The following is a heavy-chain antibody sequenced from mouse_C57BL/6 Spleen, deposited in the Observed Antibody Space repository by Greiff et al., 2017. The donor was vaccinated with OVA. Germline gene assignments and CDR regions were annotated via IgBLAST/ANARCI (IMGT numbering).Heavy chain of an antibody. D-gene: IGHD1-1*01. V-gene: IGHV1-59*01. CDR2: IDPSDSYT. Sequence: VQLQQPGAELVRPGTSVKLSCKASGYTFPSYWMHWVKQRPGQGLEWIGVIDPSDSYTNYNQKFKGKATLTVDTSSSTAYMQLSSLTSEDSAVYYCARRGVARPFAYWGQGTLVTVSA. CDR3: ARRGVARPFAY. J-gene: IGHJ3*01. CDR1: GYTFPSYW.